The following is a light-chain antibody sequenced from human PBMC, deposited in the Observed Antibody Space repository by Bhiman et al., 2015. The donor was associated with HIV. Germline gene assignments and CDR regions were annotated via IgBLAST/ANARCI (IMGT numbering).Light chain of an antibody. CDR3: SSYTSSSAYV. J-gene: IGLJ1*01. CDR1: SSDVGGYNY. Sequence: LTQPASVSGSPGQSITISCTGTSSDVGGYNYVSWYQQHPGKAPKLMIFDVSNRPSGVSNRFSGSKSGNTASLTISGLQTEDEADYYCSSYTSSSAYVFGSGTKVTVL. V-gene: IGLV2-14*03. CDR2: DVS.